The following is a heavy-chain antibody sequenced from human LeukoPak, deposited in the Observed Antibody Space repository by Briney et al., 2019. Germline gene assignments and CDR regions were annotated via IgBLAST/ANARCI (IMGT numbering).Heavy chain of an antibody. V-gene: IGHV1-18*01. D-gene: IGHD4-17*01. J-gene: IGHJ5*02. CDR1: GYTFTSYG. CDR2: ISAYNGNT. CDR3: ARAGNYGDYYLNNWFDP. Sequence: ASVNVSCKASGYTFTSYGISWVRQAPGQGLEWMGWISAYNGNTNYAQKLQGRVTMTTDTSTSTAYMELRSLRSDDTAVYYCARAGNYGDYYLNNWFDPWGQGTLVTVSS.